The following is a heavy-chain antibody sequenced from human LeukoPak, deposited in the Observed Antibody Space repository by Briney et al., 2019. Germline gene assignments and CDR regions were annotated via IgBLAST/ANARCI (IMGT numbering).Heavy chain of an antibody. D-gene: IGHD3-16*01. J-gene: IGHJ6*02. CDR1: GLTFSSHW. Sequence: GGSLRLSCAASGLTFSSHWMNWARQAPGKGLEWVASINHNGNVNYYVDSVKGRFTISRDNAKNSLYLQMSNLRAEDTAVYFCARGGGLDVWGQGATVTVSS. CDR3: ARGGGLDV. V-gene: IGHV3-7*03. CDR2: INHNGNVN.